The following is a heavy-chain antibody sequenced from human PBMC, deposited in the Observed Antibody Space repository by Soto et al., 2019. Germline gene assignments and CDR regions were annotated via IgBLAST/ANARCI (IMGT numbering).Heavy chain of an antibody. CDR3: ARKARTVTTMTKFYYYMDV. V-gene: IGHV4-59*01. CDR2: IYYSGST. D-gene: IGHD4-17*01. J-gene: IGHJ6*03. CDR1: GGSISSYY. Sequence: PSETLSLTCTVSGGSISSYYWSWIRQPPGKGLEWIGYIYYSGSTNYNPSLKSRVTISVDTSKNQFSLKLSSVTAADTAVYYCARKARTVTTMTKFYYYMDVWGKGTTVTVSS.